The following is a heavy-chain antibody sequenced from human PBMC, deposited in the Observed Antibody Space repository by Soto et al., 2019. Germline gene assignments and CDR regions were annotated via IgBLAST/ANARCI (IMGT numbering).Heavy chain of an antibody. CDR2: IYHSGST. CDR1: GGSISSSNW. V-gene: IGHV4-4*02. J-gene: IGHJ4*02. D-gene: IGHD3-16*02. Sequence: QVQLQESGPGLVKPSGTLSLTCAVSGGSISSSNWWSWVRQPPGKGLEWIGEIYHSGSTNYNPSLKSRLTISVDKSKNQFSLKLSSVTAADTAVYYCARLLSYDYVWGSYRAPYYFDYWGQGTLVTVSS. CDR3: ARLLSYDYVWGSYRAPYYFDY.